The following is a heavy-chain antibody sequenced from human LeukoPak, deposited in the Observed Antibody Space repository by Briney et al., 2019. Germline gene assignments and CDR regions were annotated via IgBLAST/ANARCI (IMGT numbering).Heavy chain of an antibody. CDR2: IYYSGST. Sequence: PSETLSLTCTVSGGSISSYYWSWIRQPPGKGLEWIGYIYYSGSTNYNSSLESRVTMSIDTSNNQFSLKLRSVTSADTAVYYCARMVGQLIEYYFDYWGRGTLVTVSS. D-gene: IGHD1/OR15-1a*01. CDR3: ARMVGQLIEYYFDY. CDR1: GGSISSYY. V-gene: IGHV4-59*01. J-gene: IGHJ4*02.